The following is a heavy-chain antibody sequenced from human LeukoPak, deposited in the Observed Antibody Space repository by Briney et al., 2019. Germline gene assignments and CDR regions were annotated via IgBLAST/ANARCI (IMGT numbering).Heavy chain of an antibody. CDR1: GYIFPDYY. CDR3: ARGGTWDLSLAWFDP. CDR2: INPNSGGT. J-gene: IGHJ5*02. D-gene: IGHD1-26*01. Sequence: SVKVSCKASGYIFPDYYLYLLRQAPGQGLEWMGWINPNSGGTYYAQKFQGRVTMTRDTSINTATMELSRLRSGDAGLYYCARGGTWDLSLAWFDPWGQGTLVTVPS. V-gene: IGHV1-2*02.